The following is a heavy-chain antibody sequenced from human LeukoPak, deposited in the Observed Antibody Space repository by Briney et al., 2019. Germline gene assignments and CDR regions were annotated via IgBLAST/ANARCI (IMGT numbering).Heavy chain of an antibody. Sequence: SETLSLTCAVYGGSFSGYYWGWLRQPPGKGLEWIGSIYHSGSTYYNPSLKSRVTISVDTSKNQFSLKLSSVTAADTAVYYCAREYSYGHTGSHFDPWGQGTLVTVSS. CDR2: IYHSGST. CDR3: AREYSYGHTGSHFDP. J-gene: IGHJ5*02. D-gene: IGHD5-18*01. CDR1: GGSFSGYY. V-gene: IGHV4-38-2*02.